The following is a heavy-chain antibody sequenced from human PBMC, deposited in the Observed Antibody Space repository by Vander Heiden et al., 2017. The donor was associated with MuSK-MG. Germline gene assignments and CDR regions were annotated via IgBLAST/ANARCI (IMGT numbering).Heavy chain of an antibody. Sequence: EVQLVESGGGLVKPGGSLRLSCAASGFTFSTDGMNWVRRAPGNGLEWVSSIGSSSNYMYYADSVKGRFTISRDNANNLLYLQMNSLRADDTAVYYCAKDSLVGAIDYWGQGTLVAVSS. CDR3: AKDSLVGAIDY. CDR1: GFTFSTDG. V-gene: IGHV3-21*01. J-gene: IGHJ4*02. D-gene: IGHD1-26*01. CDR2: IGSSSNYM.